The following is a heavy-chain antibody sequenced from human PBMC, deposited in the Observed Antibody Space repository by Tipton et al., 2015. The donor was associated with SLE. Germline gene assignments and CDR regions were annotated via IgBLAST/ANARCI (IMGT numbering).Heavy chain of an antibody. V-gene: IGHV4-38-2*02. D-gene: IGHD3-10*01. CDR2: IYHSGST. CDR1: GYSISSGYY. CDR3: ARIWYYYSSGTPYRHDAFDI. J-gene: IGHJ3*02. Sequence: TLSLTCTVSGYSISSGYYWGWIRQPPGKGLEWIGSIYHSGSTNYNPSLKSRVTISVDTSKNQFSLKLTSVTAAETAVYYCARIWYYYSSGTPYRHDAFDIWGQGTMVTVSS.